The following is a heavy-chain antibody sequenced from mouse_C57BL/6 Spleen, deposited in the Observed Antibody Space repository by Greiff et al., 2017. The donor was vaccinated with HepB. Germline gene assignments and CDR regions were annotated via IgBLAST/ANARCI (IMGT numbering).Heavy chain of an antibody. CDR1: GYTFTGYW. D-gene: IGHD1-1*01. Sequence: VKLVESGAELMKPGASVKLSCKATGYTFTGYWIEWVKQRPGHGLEWIGEILPGSGSTNYNEKFKGKATFTADTSSNTAYMQLSSLTTEDSAIYYCARERTTVVATGYFDYWGQGTTLTVSS. V-gene: IGHV1-9*01. CDR2: ILPGSGST. J-gene: IGHJ2*01. CDR3: ARERTTVVATGYFDY.